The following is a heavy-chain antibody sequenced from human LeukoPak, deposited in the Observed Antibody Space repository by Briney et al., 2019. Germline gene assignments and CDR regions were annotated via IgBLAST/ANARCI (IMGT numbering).Heavy chain of an antibody. D-gene: IGHD1-1*01. CDR3: ARGGRLERRGDPDAFDI. V-gene: IGHV1-18*01. Sequence: ASVKVSCKASGYTFTSYDINWVRQAPGQGLEWMGWISAYNGNTNYAQKLQGRVTMTTDTSTSTAYMELRSLRSDDTAVYYCARGGRLERRGDPDAFDIWGQGTMVTVSS. CDR1: GYTFTSYD. CDR2: ISAYNGNT. J-gene: IGHJ3*02.